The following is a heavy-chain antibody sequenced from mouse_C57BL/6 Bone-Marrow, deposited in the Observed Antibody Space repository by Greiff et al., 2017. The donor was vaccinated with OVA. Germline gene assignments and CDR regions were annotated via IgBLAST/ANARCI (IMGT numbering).Heavy chain of an antibody. J-gene: IGHJ1*03. Sequence: DVHLVESGGGLVQPGGSLKLSCAASGFTFSDYYMYWVRQTPEKRLEWVAYISNGGGSTYYPDTVKGRFTISRDNAKNTLYLQMSRLKSEDTAMYYCARDYYGSSPWYFDVWGTGTTVTVSS. D-gene: IGHD1-1*01. V-gene: IGHV5-12*01. CDR2: ISNGGGST. CDR1: GFTFSDYY. CDR3: ARDYYGSSPWYFDV.